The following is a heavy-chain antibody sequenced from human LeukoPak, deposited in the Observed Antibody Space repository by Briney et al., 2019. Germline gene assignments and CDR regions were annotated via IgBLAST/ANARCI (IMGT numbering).Heavy chain of an antibody. CDR3: AREESSSWY. CDR1: GYTFTSYD. CDR2: INPNSGGT. J-gene: IGHJ4*02. V-gene: IGHV1-2*02. Sequence: GASVTVSCKASGYTFTSYDINWVRQAPGQGLEWMGWINPNSGGTNYAQKFQGRVTMTRDTSISTAYMELSRLRSDDTAVYYCAREESSSWYWGQGTLVTVSS. D-gene: IGHD6-13*01.